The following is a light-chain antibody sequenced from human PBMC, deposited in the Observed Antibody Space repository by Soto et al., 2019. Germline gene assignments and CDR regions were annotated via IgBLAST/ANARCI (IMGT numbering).Light chain of an antibody. CDR1: QGISSN. CDR2: AAS. J-gene: IGKJ4*01. CDR3: QQSHSTPVT. V-gene: IGKV1-39*01. Sequence: QLTQSPSSLSASVGDRVTITCRASQGISSNVAWYQQKPGKAPNLLIYAASNLESGVTSRISGSGSGTDFTLTITSLQPEDFATYYCQQSHSTPVTVGGGTKVDIK.